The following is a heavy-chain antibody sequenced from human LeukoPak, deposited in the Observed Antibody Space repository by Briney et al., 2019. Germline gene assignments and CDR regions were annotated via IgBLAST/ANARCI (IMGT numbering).Heavy chain of an antibody. Sequence: EASVKVSCKASGYAFTSYAMNWVRQAPGQGLEWMGWINTITGNPTYAQGFTGRFVFSLDTSVTTAYLQISSLKAEDTAVYYCARDISGASCYPDYWGQGSLVTVSS. CDR2: INTITGNP. CDR3: ARDISGASCYPDY. V-gene: IGHV7-4-1*02. CDR1: GYAFTSYA. D-gene: IGHD2-15*01. J-gene: IGHJ4*02.